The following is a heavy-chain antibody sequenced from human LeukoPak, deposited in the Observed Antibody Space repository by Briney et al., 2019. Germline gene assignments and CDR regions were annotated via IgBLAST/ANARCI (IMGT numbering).Heavy chain of an antibody. D-gene: IGHD5-18*01. Sequence: ASVKVSCKASGYTFTHHGISWVRQAPGQGLEWMGWINPNSGGTNYAQKFQGRVTMTRDTSVSTAYMELNRLRSDDTGVYYCARDTTMITYWFDPWGQGTLVTVSS. CDR2: INPNSGGT. CDR3: ARDTTMITYWFDP. V-gene: IGHV1-2*02. J-gene: IGHJ5*02. CDR1: GYTFTHHG.